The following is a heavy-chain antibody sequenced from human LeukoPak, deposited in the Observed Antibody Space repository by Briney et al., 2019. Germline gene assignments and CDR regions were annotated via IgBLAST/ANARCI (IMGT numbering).Heavy chain of an antibody. Sequence: PGGSLRLSCSASGLTFSSYAMSWVRQGPGRGLEWVSAISGNGASTYYADSVKGRLTISRDNSKNTLYLQMNSLRAEDTAVYYCAELSFYFDFWGQGTLVTVSS. J-gene: IGHJ4*02. V-gene: IGHV3-23*01. CDR2: ISGNGAST. CDR1: GLTFSSYA. CDR3: AELSFYFDF.